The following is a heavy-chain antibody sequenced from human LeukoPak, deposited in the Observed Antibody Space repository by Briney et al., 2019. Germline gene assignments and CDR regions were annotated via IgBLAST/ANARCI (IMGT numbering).Heavy chain of an antibody. Sequence: GGSLRLSCAASGFTFSSYAMHWVRQAPGKGLEWVAVISYDGSNKYYADSVKGRFTISRDNSKNTLCLQMNSLRAEDTAVYYCAREDTYYDSSGYYFHHYYYYGMDVWGQGTTVTVSS. CDR1: GFTFSSYA. J-gene: IGHJ6*02. CDR2: ISYDGSNK. CDR3: AREDTYYDSSGYYFHHYYYYGMDV. D-gene: IGHD3-22*01. V-gene: IGHV3-30-3*01.